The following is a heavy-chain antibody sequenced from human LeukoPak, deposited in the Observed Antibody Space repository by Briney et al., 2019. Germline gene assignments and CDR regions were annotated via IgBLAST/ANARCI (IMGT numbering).Heavy chain of an antibody. CDR1: GFTFSSYA. J-gene: IGHJ4*02. CDR2: ISYDGNNK. D-gene: IGHD5-18*01. V-gene: IGHV3-30-3*01. Sequence: GGSLRLSCAASGFTFSSYAMHWVRQAPGKGLEWVAVISYDGNNKYFADSVKGRFTISRDNSKNTLYLQMNSLRAEDTAVYYCARDRVDTAMVTWSGYFDYWGQGTLVTVSS. CDR3: ARDRVDTAMVTWSGYFDY.